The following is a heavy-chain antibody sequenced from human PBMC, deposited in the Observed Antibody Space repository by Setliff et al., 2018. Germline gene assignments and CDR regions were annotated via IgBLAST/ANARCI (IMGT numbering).Heavy chain of an antibody. V-gene: IGHV3-30-3*01. CDR2: SRYAENYQ. Sequence: PGGSLRLSCAASGFTISYYAIHWVRQAPGKGLEWVAVSRYAENYQYYADSVKGRFTISRDNSENTLYLQMNSLRPDDTAVYHCARSDGGSSGPDYWGQGTLVTVSS. CDR3: ARSDGGSSGPDY. CDR1: GFTISYYA. D-gene: IGHD2-15*01. J-gene: IGHJ4*02.